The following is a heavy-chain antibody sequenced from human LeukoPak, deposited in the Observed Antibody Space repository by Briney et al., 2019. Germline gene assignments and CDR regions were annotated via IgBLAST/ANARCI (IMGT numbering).Heavy chain of an antibody. CDR2: IDTSRST. V-gene: IGHV4-4*07. CDR1: GGPISSYY. J-gene: IGHJ5*02. CDR3: ARGRWFDP. Sequence: SETLSLTCTVSGGPISSYYWSWVRQPAGNGLEWIGRIDTSRSTNYNPSLKSRVTMSVDTSKNQFSLKLSSVTGADTAVYYRARGRWFDPWCQGTLVSVSS.